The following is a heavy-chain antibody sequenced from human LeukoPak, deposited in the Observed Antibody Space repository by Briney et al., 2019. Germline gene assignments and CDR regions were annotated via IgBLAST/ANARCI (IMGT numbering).Heavy chain of an antibody. CDR3: ARDPSYDILTGYKYAFDV. CDR2: IKQDGSEK. D-gene: IGHD3-9*01. J-gene: IGHJ3*01. CDR1: GFTFSMYW. Sequence: PGGSLRLSCAASGFTFSMYWMSWVRQAPGKGLEWVANIKQDGSEKFYVGSVKGRFTISRDNAKNSLYLQMNSLRAEDTAVYYRARDPSYDILTGYKYAFDVWGQGTMVTVSS. V-gene: IGHV3-7*01.